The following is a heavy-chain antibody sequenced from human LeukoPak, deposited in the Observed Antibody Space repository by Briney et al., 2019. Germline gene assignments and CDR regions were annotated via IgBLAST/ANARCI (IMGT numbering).Heavy chain of an antibody. CDR2: IYYSGST. J-gene: IGHJ4*02. Sequence: TSETLSLTCTVSGYSISSGYYWGWIRQPPGKGLEWIGSIYYSGSTYYNPSLKSRVTISVDTSKNQFSLKLSSVTAADTAVYYCARTPAYYYDSSGYYQFDYWGQGTLVTVSS. CDR3: ARTPAYYYDSSGYYQFDY. D-gene: IGHD3-22*01. V-gene: IGHV4-38-2*02. CDR1: GYSISSGYY.